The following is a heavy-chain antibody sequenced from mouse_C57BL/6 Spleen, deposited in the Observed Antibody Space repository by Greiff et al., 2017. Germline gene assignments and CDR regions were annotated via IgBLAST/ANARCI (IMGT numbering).Heavy chain of an antibody. V-gene: IGHV1-53*01. CDR2: INPSNGGT. CDR1: GYTFTSYW. CDR3: ARRGLYISGYSFAD. J-gene: IGHJ3*01. D-gene: IGHD3-2*02. Sequence: QVQLQQPGTELVKPGASVKLSCKASGYTFTSYWMHWVQQRPGQGLEWIGNINPSNGGTNYNEKCKSKATLTVAKSSSTAYMQLSSLTSEDSAVYYCARRGLYISGYSFADWGQGTLVTVSA.